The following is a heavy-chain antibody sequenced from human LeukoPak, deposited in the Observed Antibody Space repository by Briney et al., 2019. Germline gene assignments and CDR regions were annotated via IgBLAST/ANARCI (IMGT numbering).Heavy chain of an antibody. J-gene: IGHJ4*02. CDR3: ARGLQGIDY. Sequence: GGSLRLSCAAAGLTLSSYWMHWVRQAPGKGLVWVSQVNTDGSSTNYADSVKGRFTISRDNAKNTLYLQMNSLRAEDTAVYYCARGLQGIDYWGQGTLVTVSS. D-gene: IGHD4-11*01. CDR2: VNTDGSST. V-gene: IGHV3-74*01. CDR1: GLTLSSYW.